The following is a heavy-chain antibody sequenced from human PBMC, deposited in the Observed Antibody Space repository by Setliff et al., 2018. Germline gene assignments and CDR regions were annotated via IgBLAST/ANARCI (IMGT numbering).Heavy chain of an antibody. Sequence: PSETLSLTCGVSGISISSGHYWGWIRQPPGKGLEWIATIYHKGRTYYNPSLDSRVTISLDTSKNHFSLRLNSVTAADTAVYYCASPRRDDLDSPFDAFDIWGQGTKVTVSS. V-gene: IGHV4-38-2*01. D-gene: IGHD3-3*01. J-gene: IGHJ3*02. CDR3: ASPRRDDLDSPFDAFDI. CDR1: GISISSGHY. CDR2: IYHKGRT.